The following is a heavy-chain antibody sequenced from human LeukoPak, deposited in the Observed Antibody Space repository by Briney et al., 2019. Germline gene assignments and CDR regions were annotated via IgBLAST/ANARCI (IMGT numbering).Heavy chain of an antibody. CDR3: ARRLRFDWFDP. V-gene: IGHV4-4*08. J-gene: IGHJ5*02. CDR2: IYTSGST. Sequence: SETLSLTCTVSGGSISSYYWRWIRQPPGKGLEWIGYIYTSGSTNYNPSLKSRVTISVDTSKNQFSLKLSSVTAADTAVYYCARRLRFDWFDPWGQGTLVTVSS. CDR1: GGSISSYY. D-gene: IGHD4-17*01.